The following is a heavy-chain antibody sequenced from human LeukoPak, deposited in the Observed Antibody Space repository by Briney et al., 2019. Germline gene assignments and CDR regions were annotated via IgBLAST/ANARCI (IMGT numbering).Heavy chain of an antibody. CDR1: GFTFSSYA. Sequence: GGSLRLSCAASGFTFSSYAMTWVRQAPGKGLEWVSAISGSVVTTYSAHPVKARFTISRDNSKNTLYLQMSSLRAEDTAVYYCAKDYRYCTSTSCYGDDAFDIWGQGTMVTVS. V-gene: IGHV3-23*01. D-gene: IGHD2-2*01. J-gene: IGHJ3*02. CDR2: ISGSVVTT. CDR3: AKDYRYCTSTSCYGDDAFDI.